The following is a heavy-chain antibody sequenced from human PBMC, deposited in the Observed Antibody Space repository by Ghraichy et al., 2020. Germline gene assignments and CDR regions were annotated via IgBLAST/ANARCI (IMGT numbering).Heavy chain of an antibody. J-gene: IGHJ6*02. CDR1: GGSFSGYY. CDR3: ARRHLALGTYYYYYGMDV. D-gene: IGHD7-27*01. Sequence: SETLSLTCAVYGGSFSGYYWSWIRQPPGKGLEWIGEINHSGSTNYNPSLKSRVTISVDTSKNQFSLKLSSVTAADTAVYYCARRHLALGTYYYYYGMDVWGQGTTVTVSS. CDR2: INHSGST. V-gene: IGHV4-34*01.